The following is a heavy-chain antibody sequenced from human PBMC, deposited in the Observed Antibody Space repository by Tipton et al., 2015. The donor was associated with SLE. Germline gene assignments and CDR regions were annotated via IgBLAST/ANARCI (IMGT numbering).Heavy chain of an antibody. CDR2: IPYSGST. D-gene: IGHD1-26*01. CDR1: GYSISSGYY. V-gene: IGHV4-31*03. Sequence: TLSLTCTVSGYSISSGYYWGWIRQYPGKGLEWIGYIPYSGSTNYNSSLKSRLTISVDTSKNQFSLKLSSVTAADTAVYYCARSYANLYYFDYWGQGTLVTVSS. CDR3: ARSYANLYYFDY. J-gene: IGHJ4*02.